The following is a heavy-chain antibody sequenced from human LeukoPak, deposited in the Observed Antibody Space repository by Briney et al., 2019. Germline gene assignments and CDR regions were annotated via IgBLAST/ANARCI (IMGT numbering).Heavy chain of an antibody. J-gene: IGHJ4*02. CDR3: ARGTAHYFDY. CDR2: TYCRSTCYS. D-gene: IGHD5-18*01. CDR1: GDSVSSNSAA. V-gene: IGHV6-1*01. Sequence: SQTLSLTCAISGDSVSSNSAAWNWFRQSPSRGLEWLGRTYCRSTCYSDYAVSVKSRITINPGTSKNQFSLQLNSVTPEDTAVYYCARGTAHYFDYWGQGTLVTVSS.